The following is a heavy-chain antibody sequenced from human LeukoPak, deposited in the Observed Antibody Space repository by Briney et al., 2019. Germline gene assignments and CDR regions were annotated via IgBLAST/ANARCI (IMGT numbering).Heavy chain of an antibody. CDR2: IRSKANSYAT. CDR3: TRLRGADIRLYWYFDL. CDR1: GFTFSGSA. J-gene: IGHJ2*01. Sequence: PGGSLKLSCAASGFTFSGSAMHWVRQASGKGLEWVGRIRSKANSYATAYAASGKGSFTISSDDSKNTAYLQMNRLKTEDTAVYYCTRLRGADIRLYWYFDLWGRGTLVTVSS. D-gene: IGHD3-9*01. V-gene: IGHV3-73*01.